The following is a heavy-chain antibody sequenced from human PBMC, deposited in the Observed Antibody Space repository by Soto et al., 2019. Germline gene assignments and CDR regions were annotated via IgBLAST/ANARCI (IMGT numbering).Heavy chain of an antibody. CDR2: ISGYGGDT. Sequence: GGSLRLSCAASGFTFSSYAMSWVRQAPGKGLEWVSTISGYGGDTYYADSVKGRFTISRDNSKNTLYLQMNSLRAEDTAVYYCAKDSVGRLRGTYNCFDPWGQGTQVTVSS. CDR3: AKDSVGRLRGTYNCFDP. CDR1: GFTFSSYA. V-gene: IGHV3-23*01. D-gene: IGHD4-17*01. J-gene: IGHJ5*02.